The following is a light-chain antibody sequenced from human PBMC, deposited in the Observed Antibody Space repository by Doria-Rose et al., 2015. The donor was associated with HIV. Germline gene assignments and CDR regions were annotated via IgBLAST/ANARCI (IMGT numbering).Light chain of an antibody. V-gene: IGKV3-20*01. CDR3: HQYGTSWT. CDR2: DGS. J-gene: IGKJ1*01. Sequence: TQSPGTLSLSPGERATLSCRASQSFSSTYLAWYQQKPGQAPSLLIYDGSTRATGIPDRSSASGSGTDFTHTINGLEPEDFALYYCHQYGTSWTFGQGTKVEI. CDR1: QSFSSTY.